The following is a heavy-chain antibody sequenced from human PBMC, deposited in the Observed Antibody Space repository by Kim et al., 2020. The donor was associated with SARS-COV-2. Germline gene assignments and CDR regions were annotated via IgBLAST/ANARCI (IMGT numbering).Heavy chain of an antibody. J-gene: IGHJ4*02. CDR3: AKDPPSLGVYVPVYFDY. D-gene: IGHD2-8*02. CDR1: GFTFSSYA. V-gene: IGHV3-23*01. Sequence: GGSLRLSCAASGFTFSSYAMSWVRQAPGKGLEWVSAISGSGGSTYYADSVKGRFTISRDNSKNTLYLQMNSLRAEDTAVYYCAKDPPSLGVYVPVYFDYWGQGTLVTVSS. CDR2: ISGSGGST.